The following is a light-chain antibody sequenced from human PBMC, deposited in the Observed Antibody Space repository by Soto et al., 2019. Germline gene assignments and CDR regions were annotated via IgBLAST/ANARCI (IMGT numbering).Light chain of an antibody. CDR1: QSISRSY. CDR3: QRYGSSRP. J-gene: IGKJ1*01. Sequence: EIELPQSTGTLSLCPGTSATLSCRASQSISRSYLAWYKQRPGQAPRLLIYDESNRATGIPARFIDIGSGTEFTLPIRRMDPEDFAVDDCQRYGSSRPLVQDTKV. CDR2: DES. V-gene: IGKV3-20*01.